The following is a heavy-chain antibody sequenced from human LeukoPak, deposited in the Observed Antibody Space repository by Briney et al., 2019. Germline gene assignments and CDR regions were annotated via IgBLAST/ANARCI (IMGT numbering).Heavy chain of an antibody. J-gene: IGHJ4*02. D-gene: IGHD5-24*01. CDR1: GYSFTNYW. CDR2: IYPGDSDT. CDR3: AKRADGYNYYFDY. Sequence: GESLKISCTGSGYSFTNYWIAWVRQMPGKGLEWMGIIYPGDSDTIYSPSFQGQVTISVDKSLKTAYLQWSSLKASDTAMYYCAKRADGYNYYFDYWGQGTLVTVS. V-gene: IGHV5-51*01.